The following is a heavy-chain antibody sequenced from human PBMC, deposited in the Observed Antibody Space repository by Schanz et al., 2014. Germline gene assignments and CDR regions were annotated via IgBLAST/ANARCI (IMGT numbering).Heavy chain of an antibody. CDR1: GFAFSVYG. V-gene: IGHV3-33*01. D-gene: IGHD1-1*01. Sequence: VQLVESGGGVVQPGRSLRLSCAASGFAFSVYGIHWFRQPAGKGLEWVAVIWNNGVTKYYADSVKGRFTISRDNSKTTLSLQMNSLRADDTAVYFCARAHGNNWYGKGLDYWGQGTQXTVSS. CDR3: ARAHGNNWYGKGLDY. CDR2: IWNNGVTK. J-gene: IGHJ4*02.